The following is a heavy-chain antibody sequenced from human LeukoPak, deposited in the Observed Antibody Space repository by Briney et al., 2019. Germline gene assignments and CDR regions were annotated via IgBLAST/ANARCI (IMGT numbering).Heavy chain of an antibody. V-gene: IGHV3-30*18. CDR3: AKGEMDV. CDR1: GFTFSSYG. Sequence: GGSLRLSCAASGFTFSSYGTHWVRQAPGKGLEWVAVISYDGSNKYYADSVKGRFTISRDNSKNTLYLQMNSLRAEDTAVYYCAKGEMDVWGQGTTVTVSS. J-gene: IGHJ6*02. CDR2: ISYDGSNK.